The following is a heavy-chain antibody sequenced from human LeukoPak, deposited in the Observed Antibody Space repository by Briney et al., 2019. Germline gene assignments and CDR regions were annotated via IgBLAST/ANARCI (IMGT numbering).Heavy chain of an antibody. Sequence: PSETLSLTCTVSGGSISSSSYYWGWIRQHPGKGLEWIGSIYYSGSTYYNPSLKSRVTISVDTSKNQFSLKLSSVTAADTAVYYCARHARGYCSGGSCSDWYFDLWGRGTLGTVSA. CDR2: IYYSGST. CDR3: ARHARGYCSGGSCSDWYFDL. J-gene: IGHJ2*01. V-gene: IGHV4-39*01. D-gene: IGHD2-15*01. CDR1: GGSISSSSYY.